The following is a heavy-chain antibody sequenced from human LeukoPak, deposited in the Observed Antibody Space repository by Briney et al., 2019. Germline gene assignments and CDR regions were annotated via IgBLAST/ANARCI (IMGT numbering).Heavy chain of an antibody. V-gene: IGHV3-21*01. CDR1: GFTFSSYS. J-gene: IGHJ5*02. D-gene: IGHD3-22*01. Sequence: GGSLRLSCAASGFTFSSYSMNWVRQAPGKGLEWVSSISSSSNYIYYADSVKGRFTISRDNAKNSLYLQMNSLRAEDTAVYYCARTPDSSGYFHWFDPWGQGTLVTVSS. CDR3: ARTPDSSGYFHWFDP. CDR2: ISSSSNYI.